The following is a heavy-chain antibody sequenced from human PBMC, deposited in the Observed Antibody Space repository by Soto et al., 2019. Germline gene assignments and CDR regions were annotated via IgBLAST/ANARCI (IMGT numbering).Heavy chain of an antibody. CDR2: INHSGST. V-gene: IGHV4-34*01. J-gene: IGHJ6*02. CDR3: ARVSGIYYYGMDV. Sequence: SETLSLTCAVFGGSFSGYYWSWFRQPPGKGMEWIGEINHSGSTNYNPSLKSRVTISVDTSKNQFSLKLSSVTAADTAVYYCARVSGIYYYGMDVWGQGTTVT. D-gene: IGHD3-10*01. CDR1: GGSFSGYY.